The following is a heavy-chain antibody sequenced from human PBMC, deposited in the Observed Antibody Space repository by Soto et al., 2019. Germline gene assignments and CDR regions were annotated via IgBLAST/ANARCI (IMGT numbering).Heavy chain of an antibody. CDR1: GGSISSGGYY. V-gene: IGHV4-31*03. Sequence: QVQLQESGPGLVKPSQTLSLTCTVSGGSISSGGYYWSWIRQHPGQGLEWIGYIYYSGSTYYNPSLKGRVTISVDTSKNQFSLTLSSVTAADRAGYYCARAKKGIAAAENWFDTWGQGTLVTVSS. D-gene: IGHD6-13*01. CDR2: IYYSGST. J-gene: IGHJ5*02. CDR3: ARAKKGIAAAENWFDT.